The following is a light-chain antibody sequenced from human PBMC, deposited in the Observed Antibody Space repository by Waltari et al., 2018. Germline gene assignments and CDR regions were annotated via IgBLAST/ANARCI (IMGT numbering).Light chain of an antibody. J-gene: IGKJ4*01. CDR2: AAS. CDR3: QQYYSYPLT. Sequence: AIRITQSPSSLSASTGDRVTITCRASQGISSYLAWYQQKPGKAPKLLIYAASTLQRWVPSRFSGSGSGTDFTLTISCLQSEDFATYYCQQYYSYPLTFGGGTKVEIK. V-gene: IGKV1-8*01. CDR1: QGISSY.